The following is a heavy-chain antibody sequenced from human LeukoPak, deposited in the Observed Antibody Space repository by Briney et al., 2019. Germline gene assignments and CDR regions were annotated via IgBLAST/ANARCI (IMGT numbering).Heavy chain of an antibody. CDR3: ARGAVTTAVHWHFSL. CDR1: GGTFNSYA. J-gene: IGHJ2*01. CDR2: IIPIFGTG. V-gene: IGHV1-69*05. D-gene: IGHD4-17*01. Sequence: SVKVSCKASGGTFNSYAFNWVRQAPGQGLEWMGGIIPIFGTGNYAQKFQGRVTITTDESTSTVYMELSSLRSEDTAVYYCARGAVTTAVHWHFSLWGRGTLVTVSS.